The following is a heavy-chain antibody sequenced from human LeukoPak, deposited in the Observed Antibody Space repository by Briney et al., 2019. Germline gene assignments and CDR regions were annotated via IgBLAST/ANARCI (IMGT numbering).Heavy chain of an antibody. CDR2: IKKDGFFS. Sequence: PPGGSLRLSCTASGFPFRVRWMHWVRQAPGKGLVWISLIKKDGFFSTYADSVKGRFTISRDDAKNTLYLQMDSLRADDTAVYYCATDLDYTFDYWGRGTLVTVSS. V-gene: IGHV3-74*03. D-gene: IGHD4-11*01. CDR3: ATDLDYTFDY. J-gene: IGHJ4*02. CDR1: GFPFRVRW.